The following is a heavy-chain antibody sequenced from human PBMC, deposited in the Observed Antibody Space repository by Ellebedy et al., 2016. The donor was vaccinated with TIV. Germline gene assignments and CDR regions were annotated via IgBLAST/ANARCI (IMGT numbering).Heavy chain of an antibody. CDR3: ARRSRGPSYYFDY. V-gene: IGHV3-48*03. Sequence: PGGSLRLSCVASGFIFSNYYMTWVRQAPGKGLAWISYISGSGGMMDHADSVKGRFTISRDNAKNSLYLQLSSLRAEDTAVYYCARRSRGPSYYFDYWGQGALVTVSS. CDR1: GFIFSNYY. J-gene: IGHJ4*02. D-gene: IGHD3-10*01. CDR2: ISGSGGMM.